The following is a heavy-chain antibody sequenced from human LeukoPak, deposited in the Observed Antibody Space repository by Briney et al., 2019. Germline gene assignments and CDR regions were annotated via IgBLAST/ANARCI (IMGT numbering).Heavy chain of an antibody. V-gene: IGHV4-59*01. CDR2: IYYSGST. CDR1: GDSISSYY. CDR3: ARVKYYDYVWGSFDY. Sequence: SETLSLTCTVSGDSISSYYWSWIRQPPGKGLEGVGYIYYSGSTNYNPSLKSRVTISVDTSKNQISLKLSSVTAADTAVYYCARVKYYDYVWGSFDYWGQGTLVTVPS. D-gene: IGHD3-16*01. J-gene: IGHJ4*02.